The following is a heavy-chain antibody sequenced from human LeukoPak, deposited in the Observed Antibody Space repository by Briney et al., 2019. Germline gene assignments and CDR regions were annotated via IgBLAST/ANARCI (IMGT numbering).Heavy chain of an antibody. J-gene: IGHJ4*02. CDR1: GYTFTGKY. CDR2: INPNSGGT. D-gene: IGHD2-2*02. V-gene: IGHV1-2*02. Sequence: ASVKVSCKASGYTFTGKYMHWVRQAPGQGLEWMGWINPNSGGTNYAQKFQGRVTMTRDTSISTAYMELSRLRSDDTAVYYCARGPYLYYYFDYWGQGTLVTVSS. CDR3: ARGPYLYYYFDY.